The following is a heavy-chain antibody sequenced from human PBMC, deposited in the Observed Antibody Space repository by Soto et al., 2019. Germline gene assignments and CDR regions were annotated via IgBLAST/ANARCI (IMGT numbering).Heavy chain of an antibody. CDR3: AHRPLPYSHYFDY. Sequence: QITLKESGPMLVKPTETLTLTCTFSGFSLSTRGVGVGWIRQPPGKALEWLALIYWDDDKRYSPSLESRVTTTKDTSKNQVVLTLTYLDPVDTATYYCAHRPLPYSHYFDYWGQGALVTVSS. J-gene: IGHJ4*02. V-gene: IGHV2-5*02. CDR2: IYWDDDK. CDR1: GFSLSTRGVG. D-gene: IGHD4-4*01.